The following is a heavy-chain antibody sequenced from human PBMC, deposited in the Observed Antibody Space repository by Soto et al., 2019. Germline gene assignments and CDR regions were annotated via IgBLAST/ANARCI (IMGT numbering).Heavy chain of an antibody. CDR1: GFTFSNYW. D-gene: IGHD1-20*01. Sequence: EPQLVESGGGLVQPGGSLRVSCAASGFTFSNYWMTWVRQTPGKGLEWVANMNQDGGEKYYVDSVKGRFSISRDSAKNSLYLQMNSLRPEDTALYYCGRDYHGMFDFWGQGALVTVSS. V-gene: IGHV3-7*01. CDR2: MNQDGGEK. CDR3: GRDYHGMFDF. J-gene: IGHJ4*02.